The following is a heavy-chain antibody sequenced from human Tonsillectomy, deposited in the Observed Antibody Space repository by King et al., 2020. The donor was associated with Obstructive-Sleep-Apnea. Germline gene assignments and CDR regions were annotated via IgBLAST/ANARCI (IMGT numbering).Heavy chain of an antibody. CDR3: AKEPDATVTAHPYSVPRYYGMDV. V-gene: IGHV3-30*02. J-gene: IGHJ6*02. CDR2: IRYDGSNK. D-gene: IGHD4-17*01. Sequence: VQLVESGGGVVQPGGSLRLSCAASGFTFSSYGMHWVRQAPGKGLEWVAFIRYDGSNKYYADSVKGRFTISRDNSKNTLYLQMNSLRAEDTAVYYCAKEPDATVTAHPYSVPRYYGMDVWGQGTTVTVSS. CDR1: GFTFSSYG.